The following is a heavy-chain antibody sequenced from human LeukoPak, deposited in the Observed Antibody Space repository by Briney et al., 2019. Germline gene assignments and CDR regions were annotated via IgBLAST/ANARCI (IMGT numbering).Heavy chain of an antibody. CDR2: FDPEDGER. CDR1: GYTLTEFS. D-gene: IGHD2/OR15-2a*01. Sequence: ASVKVSCNVSGYTLTEFSMQLVRQAPGKGLEWMGGFDPEDGERLYAQKFQGRVTMTEDRSTGTAYMELSSLRSEDTAVYYCTTLSGFAPWAQGPLVTVSS. CDR3: TTLSGFAP. J-gene: IGHJ5*02. V-gene: IGHV1-24*01.